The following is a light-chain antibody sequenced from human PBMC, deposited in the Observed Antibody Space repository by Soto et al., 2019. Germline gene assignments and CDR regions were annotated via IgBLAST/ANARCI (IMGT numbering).Light chain of an antibody. CDR2: GAS. CDR3: QQYNNWPPT. V-gene: IGKV3-15*01. Sequence: EILMTQSPVTLSVSPGERATLSCRSSQSVGSNIAWYQQRPGQAPRLLIFGASTRATGIPARFSGSGSGTEFTLTISSLQSEDFAVYYRQQYNNWPPTFGQGTRLEIK. CDR1: QSVGSN. J-gene: IGKJ5*01.